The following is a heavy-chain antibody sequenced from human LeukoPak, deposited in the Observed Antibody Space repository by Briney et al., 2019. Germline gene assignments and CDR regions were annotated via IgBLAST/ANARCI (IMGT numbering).Heavy chain of an antibody. J-gene: IGHJ5*02. CDR2: INQEGREK. CDR3: ARVIYLGAMVAWFAP. D-gene: IGHD1-26*01. CDR1: GFTFSSYW. Sequence: GGALRLSCAASGFTFSSYWMRGVGQAPGKGGEGVADINQEGREKYYVDSLNRRSPISRDNAKNSLYLQMNSLRAEDTAVSYCARVIYLGAMVAWFAPWGQGTLVTASS. V-gene: IGHV3-7*01.